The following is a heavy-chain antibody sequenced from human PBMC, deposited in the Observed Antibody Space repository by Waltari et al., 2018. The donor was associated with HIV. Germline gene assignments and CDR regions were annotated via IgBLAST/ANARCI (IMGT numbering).Heavy chain of an antibody. V-gene: IGHV3-33*01. Sequence: QVQLVESGGVVVQHGRSLRHYCAASGFTILNFAMHWVRQAPGKGLEWVAVIWYDGDNKYYADSVKGRFTISRDNSKNTLYLQMNSLRVEDTAVYYCARGGYYYDISGYYHYWGQGTLVTVSS. CDR1: GFTILNFA. D-gene: IGHD3-22*01. J-gene: IGHJ4*02. CDR2: IWYDGDNK. CDR3: ARGGYYYDISGYYHY.